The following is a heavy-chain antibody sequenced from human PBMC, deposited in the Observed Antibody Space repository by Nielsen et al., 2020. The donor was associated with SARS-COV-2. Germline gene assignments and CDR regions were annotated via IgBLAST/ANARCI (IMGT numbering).Heavy chain of an antibody. Sequence: GGSLRLSCAASGFTFYDYAMHWVRQRPGKGLEWVSSISWNSGSLGYADSVKGRFTISRDNAKKSLYLQMNSLRPEDTASYYCAKDSGTGWYNWFDLWGQGTLVTVSS. CDR1: GFTFYDYA. V-gene: IGHV3-9*01. J-gene: IGHJ5*02. D-gene: IGHD6-19*01. CDR3: AKDSGTGWYNWFDL. CDR2: ISWNSGSL.